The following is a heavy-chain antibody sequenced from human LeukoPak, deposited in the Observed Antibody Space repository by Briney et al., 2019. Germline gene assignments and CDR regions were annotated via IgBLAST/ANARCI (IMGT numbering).Heavy chain of an antibody. CDR1: GYTFTSYY. Sequence: ASVKVSCKASGYTFTSYYMHWVRQAPGQGLEWMGIIILSGVSTIYAQKFQGRVSMTRDTSTSTVYLELSSLRSEDTAVYYCARDRDFCWFDPWGQGTLVTVSS. V-gene: IGHV1-46*01. CDR2: IILSGVST. J-gene: IGHJ5*02. D-gene: IGHD3-3*01. CDR3: ARDRDFCWFDP.